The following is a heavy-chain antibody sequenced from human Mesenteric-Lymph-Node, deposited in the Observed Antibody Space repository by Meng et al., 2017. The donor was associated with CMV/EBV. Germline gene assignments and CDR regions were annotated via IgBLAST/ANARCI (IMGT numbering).Heavy chain of an antibody. J-gene: IGHJ4*02. CDR1: GGSFSGYY. CDR2: INHSGST. V-gene: IGHV4-34*01. CDR3: ARHQRWLKSEGGFNY. Sequence: QVQPQQGGAGLLKPSETLSLTCAVYGGSFSGYYWSWIRQPPGKGLEWIGEINHSGSTNYNPSLKSRVTISVDTSKNQFSLKLSSVTAADTAVYYCARHQRWLKSEGGFNYWGQGTLVTASS. D-gene: IGHD4-23*01.